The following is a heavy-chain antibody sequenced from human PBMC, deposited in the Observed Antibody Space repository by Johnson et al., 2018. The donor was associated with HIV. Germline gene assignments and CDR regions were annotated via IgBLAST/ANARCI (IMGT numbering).Heavy chain of an antibody. J-gene: IGHJ3*02. V-gene: IGHV3-64*01. Sequence: EVQLVESGGGLVQPGGSLRLSCAASGFTFSTFPMHWVRQAPWKGLEYVSSVGTYAGNTHYGNFVKGRFTISRDNSKNTLYLQMGSLTTEDMAVYYCARDTPTGFAFDMWGQGTLVTVSS. CDR2: VGTYAGNT. CDR1: GFTFSTFP. D-gene: IGHD4-11*01. CDR3: ARDTPTGFAFDM.